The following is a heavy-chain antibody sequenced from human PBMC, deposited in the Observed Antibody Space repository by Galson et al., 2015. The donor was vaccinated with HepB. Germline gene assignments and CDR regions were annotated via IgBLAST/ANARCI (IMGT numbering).Heavy chain of an antibody. Sequence: SVKVSCKASGYTFTSYAMHWVRQAPGQRLEWMGWINAGNGNTKYSQKFQGRVTITRDTSASTAYMELSSLRSEDTAVYYCARRITIFGVVIPGYYFDYWGQGTLVTVSS. V-gene: IGHV1-3*01. CDR2: INAGNGNT. D-gene: IGHD3-3*01. J-gene: IGHJ4*02. CDR3: ARRITIFGVVIPGYYFDY. CDR1: GYTFTSYA.